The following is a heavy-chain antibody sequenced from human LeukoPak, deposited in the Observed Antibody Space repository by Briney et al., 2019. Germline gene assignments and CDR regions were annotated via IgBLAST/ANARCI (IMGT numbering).Heavy chain of an antibody. CDR2: IYYSGST. CDR3: ARHAVTTNDVDP. D-gene: IGHD4-17*01. Sequence: PSETLSLTCTVSGGSISSSSYYWGWLRQPPGKGLEWIGSIYYSGSTYYNPSLKSRVTISVDTSKNQFSLKLSSVTAADTAVYYCARHAVTTNDVDPWGQGTLVTVSS. V-gene: IGHV4-39*01. J-gene: IGHJ5*02. CDR1: GGSISSSSYY.